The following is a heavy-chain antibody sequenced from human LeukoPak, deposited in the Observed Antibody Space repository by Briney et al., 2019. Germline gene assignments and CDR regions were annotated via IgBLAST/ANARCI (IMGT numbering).Heavy chain of an antibody. CDR2: IKLDGSEK. V-gene: IGHV3-7*03. J-gene: IGHJ4*02. CDR1: GFTVNNNY. D-gene: IGHD3-3*01. CDR3: ARDQYDTWSRRGNFDS. Sequence: GGSLRLSCAASGFTVNNNYMSWVRQAPGKGLEWVANIKLDGSEKNYVDSVKGRFTISRDNTKNSLYLQMNSLRVEDTAVFYCARDQYDTWSRRGNFDSWGQGTLVIVSS.